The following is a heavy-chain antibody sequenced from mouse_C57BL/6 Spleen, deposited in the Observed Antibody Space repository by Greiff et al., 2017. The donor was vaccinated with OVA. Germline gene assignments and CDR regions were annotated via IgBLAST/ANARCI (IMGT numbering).Heavy chain of an antibody. CDR1: GYTFTSYW. CDR3: ARKNYVGNYFDY. V-gene: IGHV1-53*01. J-gene: IGHJ2*01. Sequence: VQLLESGTELVKPGASVKLSCKASGYTFTSYWMPWVQQRPGQGLQWIVTINHNNGGTNYNDKFKSKVTLTVDKAYSKAYMQLSSLTSEDSAVYYCARKNYVGNYFDYWGQGTTLTVSS. CDR2: INHNNGGT. D-gene: IGHD1-1*01.